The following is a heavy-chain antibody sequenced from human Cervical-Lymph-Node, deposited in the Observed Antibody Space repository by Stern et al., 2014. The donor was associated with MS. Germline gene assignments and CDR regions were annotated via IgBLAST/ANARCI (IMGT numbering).Heavy chain of an antibody. CDR1: GYTFTSYG. J-gene: IGHJ5*02. V-gene: IGHV1-18*01. D-gene: IGHD6-19*01. Sequence: VQLVESGAEVKKPGASVKVSCKASGYTFTSYGISWVRQAPGQGLELMGWISGYNDDTNYVEKFQGRVTMTRDTSTSTAYLELRSLRSDDTAVYYCARDPHIAVAGTGGGFDPWGQGTLVTVSS. CDR2: ISGYNDDT. CDR3: ARDPHIAVAGTGGGFDP.